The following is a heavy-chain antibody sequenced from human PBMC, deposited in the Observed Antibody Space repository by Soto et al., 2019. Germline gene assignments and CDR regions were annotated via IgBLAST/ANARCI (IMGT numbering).Heavy chain of an antibody. Sequence: GGSLRLSCAASGFTFSSYGMHWVRQAPGKGLEWVAVISYDGSNKYYADSVKGRFTISRDNSKNTLYLQMNSLRAEDTAVYYCAKGAVTNLLYYYYGMDVWGQGTTVTVSS. CDR2: ISYDGSNK. CDR3: AKGAVTNLLYYYYGMDV. V-gene: IGHV3-30*18. CDR1: GFTFSSYG. J-gene: IGHJ6*02. D-gene: IGHD4-17*01.